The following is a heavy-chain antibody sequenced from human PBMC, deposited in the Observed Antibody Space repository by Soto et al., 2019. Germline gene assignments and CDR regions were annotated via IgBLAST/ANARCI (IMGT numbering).Heavy chain of an antibody. CDR1: GYTFTNFG. CDR3: AKGRHYYDSPRFSVGSWFDP. J-gene: IGHJ5*02. CDR2: ISAYNGNT. Sequence: ASVKVSCKASGYTFTNFGISWVRQAPGQGLEWMGWISAYNGNTDYAQNFQGRVTMTTDTSTSTAYMELRSLRSDDTAVYYCAKGRHYYDSPRFSVGSWFDPWGQGTLVTVSS. D-gene: IGHD3-22*01. V-gene: IGHV1-18*01.